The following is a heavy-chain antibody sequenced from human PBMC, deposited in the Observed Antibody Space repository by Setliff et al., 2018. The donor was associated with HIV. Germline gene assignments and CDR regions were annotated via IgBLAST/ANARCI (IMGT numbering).Heavy chain of an antibody. V-gene: IGHV3-23*01. CDR3: TRAPPTTVVSFFDY. Sequence: PGGSLRLSCAASGFTFSSYAMSWVRQAPGKGPEWVSSISASGGSTFYGDSVKGRFTISRDNVKNTVYLHMNSLRDEDTAIYFCTRAPPTTVVSFFDYWGQGTLVTVSS. CDR1: GFTFSSYA. CDR2: ISASGGST. D-gene: IGHD4-17*01. J-gene: IGHJ4*02.